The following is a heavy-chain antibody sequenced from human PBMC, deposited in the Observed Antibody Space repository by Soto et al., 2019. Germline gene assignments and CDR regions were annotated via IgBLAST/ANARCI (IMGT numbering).Heavy chain of an antibody. Sequence: SVKVSCKASGCTFSRYAINWVRQAPGQGLEWMGGITPMFGTANYAQRFQGRVTITADESTNTGYMELRSLISEDTAVYYCARDGTLYDSSGYYYLYWGQGTLVTVSS. CDR3: ARDGTLYDSSGYYYLY. V-gene: IGHV1-69*13. J-gene: IGHJ4*02. CDR1: GCTFSRYA. CDR2: ITPMFGTA. D-gene: IGHD3-22*01.